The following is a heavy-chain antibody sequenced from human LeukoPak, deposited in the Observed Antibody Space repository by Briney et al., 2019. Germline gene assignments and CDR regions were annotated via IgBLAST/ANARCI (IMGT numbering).Heavy chain of an antibody. CDR3: ARAYSPGYSSGWLDY. CDR1: GGSISSTSYY. J-gene: IGHJ4*02. V-gene: IGHV4-61*01. D-gene: IGHD6-19*01. CDR2: IYYSGST. Sequence: SETLSLTCTASGGSISSTSYYWSWIRQPPGKGLEWIGYIYYSGSTNYNPSLKSRVTISVDTSKNQFSLKLSSVTAADTAVYYCARAYSPGYSSGWLDYWGQGTLVTVSS.